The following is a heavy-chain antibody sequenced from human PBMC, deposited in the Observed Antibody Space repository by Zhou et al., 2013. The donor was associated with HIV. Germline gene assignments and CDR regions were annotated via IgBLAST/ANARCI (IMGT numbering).Heavy chain of an antibody. Sequence: QVQLVQSGAEVKKPGASVKVSCKASGYTFTSYYMHWVRQAPGQGLEWMGIINPSGGSTSYAQKFQGRVTMTRDTSTSTVYMELSSLRSEDTAVYYCARDSYCSGGSCYWFDYWGQGTLVTVSS. CDR1: GYTFTSYY. J-gene: IGHJ4*02. D-gene: IGHD2-15*01. CDR2: INPSGGST. V-gene: IGHV1-46*01. CDR3: ARDSYCSGGSCYWFDY.